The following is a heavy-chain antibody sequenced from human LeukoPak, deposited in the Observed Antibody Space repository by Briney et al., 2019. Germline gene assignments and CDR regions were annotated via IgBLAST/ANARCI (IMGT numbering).Heavy chain of an antibody. CDR1: GGSISTYY. CDR3: ARSISGTCSKFDY. V-gene: IGHV4-59*08. Sequence: SETLSLTCTVSGGSISTYYWSWIRPPPGKGLEWIGYISYSGSTNYNPSLTSRLTITLVTSTNKFALKLSSGITAVTAVYYFARSISGTCSKFDYWRQGTLVTVP. D-gene: IGHD1/OR15-1a*01. CDR2: ISYSGST. J-gene: IGHJ4*02.